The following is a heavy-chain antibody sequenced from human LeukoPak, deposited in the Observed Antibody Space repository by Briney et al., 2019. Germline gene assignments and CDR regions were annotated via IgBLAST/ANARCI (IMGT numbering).Heavy chain of an antibody. CDR1: GFTFGGYY. CDR2: ISGSGGST. D-gene: IGHD1-26*01. J-gene: IGHJ4*02. V-gene: IGHV3-23*01. Sequence: GGSLRLSCAASGFTFGGYYMHWVRQAPGRGLQWVSTISGSGGSTYYADSVKGRFTISRDHSKNTLYLQMNSLRAEDTAVYYCAKDASGSYYAAFDYWGQGTLVTVSS. CDR3: AKDASGSYYAAFDY.